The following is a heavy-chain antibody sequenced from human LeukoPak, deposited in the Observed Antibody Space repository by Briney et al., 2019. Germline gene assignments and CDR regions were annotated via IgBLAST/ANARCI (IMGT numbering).Heavy chain of an antibody. J-gene: IGHJ5*02. Sequence: GASVEVSCKVSGYTLTELSMHWVRQAPGKGLEWMGGFDPEDGETIYAQKFQGRVTMTEDTSTDTAYMELSSLRSEDTAMYYCATGLSNWFDPWGQGTLVTVSS. CDR3: ATGLSNWFDP. CDR1: GYTLTELS. CDR2: FDPEDGET. V-gene: IGHV1-24*01.